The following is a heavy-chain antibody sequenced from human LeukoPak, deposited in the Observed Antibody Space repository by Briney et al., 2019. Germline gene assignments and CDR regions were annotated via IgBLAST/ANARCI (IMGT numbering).Heavy chain of an antibody. V-gene: IGHV4-59*08. CDR2: IYYSGST. Sequence: SETLSLTCTVSGGSISSYYWSWIRQPPGKGLEWIGYIYYSGSTNYNPSLKSRVTISVDTSKNQFSLKRSSVTAADTAVYYCASGGRVTSLDYWGQGTLVTVSS. D-gene: IGHD2-21*02. CDR1: GGSISSYY. CDR3: ASGGRVTSLDY. J-gene: IGHJ4*02.